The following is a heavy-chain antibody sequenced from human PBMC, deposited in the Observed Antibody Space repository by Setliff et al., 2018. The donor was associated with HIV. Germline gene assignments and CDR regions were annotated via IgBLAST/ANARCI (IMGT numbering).Heavy chain of an antibody. CDR1: GFSLTTSGMC. V-gene: IGHV2-70*12. CDR2: IDWDGDK. J-gene: IGHJ5*02. D-gene: IGHD3-16*02. Sequence: SGPTLVNPTQTLTLTCTFSGFSLTTSGMCVSWIRQPPGKALEWLARIDWDGDKQYNTSLKTRLTISKDNSKNQVVLTMTNMDHVDTATYFWVHVRTRDYVWGGSRSGPPSFDPWGHGTLVTVSS. CDR3: VHVRTRDYVWGGSRSGPPSFDP.